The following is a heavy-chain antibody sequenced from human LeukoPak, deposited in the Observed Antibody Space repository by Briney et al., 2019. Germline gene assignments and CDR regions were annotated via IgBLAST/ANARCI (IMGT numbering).Heavy chain of an antibody. CDR2: IDQNGIEK. Sequence: PGGSLRLSCVGSGFTFRNYWMNWVRHTPGKGLEWVANIDQNGIEKHFGGSVRGRFTVSRDNAKNLVFLEMNTLRAEDTALYYCARGTNAYPGTDYWGQGTLVTVSS. J-gene: IGHJ4*02. V-gene: IGHV3-7*01. CDR1: GFTFRNYW. CDR3: ARGTNAYPGTDY. D-gene: IGHD1-14*01.